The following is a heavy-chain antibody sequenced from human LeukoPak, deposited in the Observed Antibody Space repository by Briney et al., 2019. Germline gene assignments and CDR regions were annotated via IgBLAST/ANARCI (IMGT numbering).Heavy chain of an antibody. J-gene: IGHJ4*02. V-gene: IGHV3-11*04. D-gene: IGHD5-18*01. CDR1: GFTFSDYY. CDR3: ARYEDTAMVRPFDY. CDR2: ISSSGSTI. Sequence: TGGSLRLSCAASGFTFSDYYMSWLRQAPGKGLEWGSYISSSGSTIYYADSVKGRFTISRDNAKNSLYLQMNSLRAEDTAVYYCARYEDTAMVRPFDYWGQGTLVTVSS.